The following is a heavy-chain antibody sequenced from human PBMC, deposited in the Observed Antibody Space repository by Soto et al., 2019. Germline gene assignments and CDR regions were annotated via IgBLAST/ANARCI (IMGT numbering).Heavy chain of an antibody. CDR3: ARGVEDDYDILTRPFDI. CDR2: IYYSGST. D-gene: IGHD3-9*01. V-gene: IGHV4-59*01. J-gene: IGHJ3*02. Sequence: SETLSLTCTVSGGSISSYYWSWIRQPPGKGLEWIGYIYYSGSTNYNPSLKSRVTISVDTSKNQFSLKLSSVTAADTAVYYCARGVEDDYDILTRPFDIWGQGTMVTVSS. CDR1: GGSISSYY.